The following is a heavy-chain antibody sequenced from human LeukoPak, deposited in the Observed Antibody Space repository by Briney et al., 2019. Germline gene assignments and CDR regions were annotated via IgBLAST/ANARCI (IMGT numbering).Heavy chain of an antibody. CDR3: AKDHSVGTVPA. Sequence: GRSLRLSCAASGFTFSSYGMHWVRQAPGKGLEWVAVIWYDGSNKYYADSVKDRFTISRDNSKNTLYLQMNSLRAEDTAVYYCAKDHSVGTVPAWGQGTMVTVSS. D-gene: IGHD4-17*01. J-gene: IGHJ3*01. CDR2: IWYDGSNK. CDR1: GFTFSSYG. V-gene: IGHV3-33*06.